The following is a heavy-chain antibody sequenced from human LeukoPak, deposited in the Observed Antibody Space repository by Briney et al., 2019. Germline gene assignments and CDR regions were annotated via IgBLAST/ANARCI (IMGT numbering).Heavy chain of an antibody. CDR1: GFTFSSYA. V-gene: IGHV3-23*01. CDR2: ISGSGGST. D-gene: IGHD4-17*01. CDR3: AKIPNTVATLRLFDP. J-gene: IGHJ5*02. Sequence: GGSLRLSCAASGFTFSSYAMRWVRQPPGKGLEWVSAISGSGGSTYYADSVKGRFTISRDNSKNTLYLQMNSLRAEDTAVYHCAKIPNTVATLRLFDPWGQGTLVTVSS.